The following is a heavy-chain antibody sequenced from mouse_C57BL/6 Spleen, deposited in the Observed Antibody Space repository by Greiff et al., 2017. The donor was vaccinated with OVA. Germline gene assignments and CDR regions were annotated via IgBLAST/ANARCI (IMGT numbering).Heavy chain of an antibody. D-gene: IGHD1-1*02. CDR2: ISPRSGNT. CDR1: GYTFTSYG. CDR3: ARWGSTYFDY. V-gene: IGHV1-81*01. J-gene: IGHJ2*01. Sequence: QVQLQQSGAELARPGASVKLSCKASGYTFTSYGISWVKQRTGQGLEWIGEISPRSGNTYYNEKFKGKATLTADKSSSTAYMELRSLTSEDSAVYFCARWGSTYFDYWGQGTTLTVSS.